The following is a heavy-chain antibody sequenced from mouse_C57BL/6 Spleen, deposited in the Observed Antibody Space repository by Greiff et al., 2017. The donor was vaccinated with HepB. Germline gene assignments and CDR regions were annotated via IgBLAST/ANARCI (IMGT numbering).Heavy chain of an antibody. CDR3: TRGGYYDYGGDAMDY. CDR1: GYTFTSYW. J-gene: IGHJ4*01. D-gene: IGHD2-4*01. CDR2: IYPGNSDT. V-gene: IGHV1-5*01. Sequence: VHVKQSGTVLARPGASVKMSCKTSGYTFTSYWMHWVKQRPGQGLEWIGAIYPGNSDTSYNQKFKGKAKLTAVTSASTAYMELSSLTNEDSAVYYCTRGGYYDYGGDAMDYWGQGTSVTVSS.